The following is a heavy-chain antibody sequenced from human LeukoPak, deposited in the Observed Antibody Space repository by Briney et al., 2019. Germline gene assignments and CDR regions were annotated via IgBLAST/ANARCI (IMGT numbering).Heavy chain of an antibody. CDR3: ARVQSLVSIDY. J-gene: IGHJ4*02. D-gene: IGHD4/OR15-4a*01. CDR1: GGSISSSSYY. V-gene: IGHV4-39*07. CDR2: IYYSGST. Sequence: PSETLPLTCTVSGGSISSSSYYWGWIRQPPGKGLEWIGSIYYSGSTYYNPSLKSRVTISVDTSKNQFSLKLSSVTAADTAVYYCARVQSLVSIDYWGQGTLVTVSS.